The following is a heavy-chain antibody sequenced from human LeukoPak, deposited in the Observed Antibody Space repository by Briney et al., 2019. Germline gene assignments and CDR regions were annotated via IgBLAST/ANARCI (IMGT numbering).Heavy chain of an antibody. J-gene: IGHJ4*02. Sequence: PGGSLRLSCAASGFTFSSYSMNWVRQAPGKGLEWVSHITASGTAMFYADSVKGRFTISRDNSKNTLYLQMNSLRAEDTAVYYCAKDRASSSFFDYWGQGTLVTVSS. CDR1: GFTFSSYS. D-gene: IGHD6-6*01. V-gene: IGHV3-23*01. CDR2: ITASGTAM. CDR3: AKDRASSSFFDY.